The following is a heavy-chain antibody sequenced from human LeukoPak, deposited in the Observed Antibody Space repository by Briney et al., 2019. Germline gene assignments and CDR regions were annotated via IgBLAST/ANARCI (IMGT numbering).Heavy chain of an antibody. J-gene: IGHJ4*02. CDR3: ARDFSGGDY. CDR1: GFTFSNYW. D-gene: IGHD6-19*01. V-gene: IGHV3-7*01. Sequence: GGSLRLSCAASGFTFSNYWMSWVRQAPGKGLEWVANINQDGSEKYYVDSVKGRFTISRDNSKNTLYLQMNSLRAEDTAVYYCARDFSGGDYWGQGTLVTVSS. CDR2: INQDGSEK.